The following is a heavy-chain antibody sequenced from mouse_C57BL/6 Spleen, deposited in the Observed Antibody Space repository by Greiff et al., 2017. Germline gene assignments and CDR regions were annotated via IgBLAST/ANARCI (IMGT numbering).Heavy chain of an antibody. CDR3: TEGYGNSNWYFDV. D-gene: IGHD2-1*01. Sequence: EVKVEESGGGLVQPGGSMKLSCVASGFTFSNYWMNWVRQSPEKGLEWVAQIRLKSDNYATHYAESVKGRFTISRDDSKSSVYLQMNNLRAEDTGIYYCTEGYGNSNWYFDVWGTGTTVTVSS. CDR2: IRLKSDNYAT. V-gene: IGHV6-3*01. CDR1: GFTFSNYW. J-gene: IGHJ1*03.